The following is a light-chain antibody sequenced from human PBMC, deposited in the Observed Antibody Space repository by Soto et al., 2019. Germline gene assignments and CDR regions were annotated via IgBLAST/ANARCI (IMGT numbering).Light chain of an antibody. CDR1: ESVDTTF. CDR3: EQYMSSVA. V-gene: IGKV3-20*01. J-gene: IGKJ1*01. CDR2: GAS. Sequence: EIVLTQSPGSLSLSPGQRATLSCRASESVDTTFFAWYQKKPGQAPRLLIYGASKRATGIPDGFSGSGSGTDFTLTISRLEPEDFAVYYCEQYMSSVAFGQGTKVEIK.